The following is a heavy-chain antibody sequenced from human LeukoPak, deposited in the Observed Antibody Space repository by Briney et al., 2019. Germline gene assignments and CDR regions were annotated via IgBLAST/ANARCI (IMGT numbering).Heavy chain of an antibody. D-gene: IGHD1-26*01. CDR3: AKGDIGGSIYYYMDV. V-gene: IGHV3-23*01. J-gene: IGHJ6*03. CDR1: GFTFSSCA. Sequence: GGSLRLSCAASGFTFSSCAMTWVRQAPGKGLEWVSAIRGSGGSTYYTDSVKGRFTISRDSSKNTLYLQMNSLRAEDTAVYYCAKGDIGGSIYYYMDVWGKGTTVTVSS. CDR2: IRGSGGST.